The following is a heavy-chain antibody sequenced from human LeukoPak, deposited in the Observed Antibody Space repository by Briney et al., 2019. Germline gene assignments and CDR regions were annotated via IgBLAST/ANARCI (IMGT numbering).Heavy chain of an antibody. V-gene: IGHV4-59*01. CDR1: GGSINNYY. D-gene: IGHD7-27*01. CDR3: ARAPANWEDAFDG. J-gene: IGHJ3*01. CDR2: IYHSGST. Sequence: KPSETLSLTCSVSGGSINNYYWSWIRQPPGKGLEWIGYIYHSGSTKYNPSLKSRVTISVDTSKNQFSLKLTSVTAADTAVYYCARAPANWEDAFDGWGQGTMVTVSS.